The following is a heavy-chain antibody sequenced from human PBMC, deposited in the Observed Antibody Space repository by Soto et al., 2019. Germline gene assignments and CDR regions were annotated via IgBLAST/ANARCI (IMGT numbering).Heavy chain of an antibody. V-gene: IGHV1-69*08. CDR1: GGTFSSYT. CDR3: ARDTYYDSSGYHY. CDR2: IIPILGIA. J-gene: IGHJ4*02. Sequence: QVQLAQSGAEVKKPGSSVKVSCKASGGTFSSYTISWVRQAPGQGLEWMGRIIPILGIANYAQKFQGRVTITADKSTSTAYMELSSLRSEDTAVYYCARDTYYDSSGYHYWGQGTLVTVSS. D-gene: IGHD3-22*01.